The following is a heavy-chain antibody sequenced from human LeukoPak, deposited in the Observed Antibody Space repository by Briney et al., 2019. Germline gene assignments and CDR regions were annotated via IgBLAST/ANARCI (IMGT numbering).Heavy chain of an antibody. CDR1: GFTFSNYA. V-gene: IGHV3-23*01. CDR3: AKKGDYDILTGQKDWFDP. CDR2: ISASGGTT. D-gene: IGHD3-9*01. J-gene: IGHJ5*02. Sequence: GESLRLSCAASGFTFSNYAMSWVRQAPGKGLEWVSAISASGGTTYYADSVKGRFTISRDNSKNTLYLQMNSLRAEDTAVYYCAKKGDYDILTGQKDWFDPWGQGTLVTVSS.